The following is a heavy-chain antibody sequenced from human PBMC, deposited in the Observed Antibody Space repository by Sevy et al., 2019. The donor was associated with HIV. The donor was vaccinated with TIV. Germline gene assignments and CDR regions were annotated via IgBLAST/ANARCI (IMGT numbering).Heavy chain of an antibody. Sequence: GGSLRLSCAASGFAFNGYGMHWVSQAPGKGLESVAVILYDGSNEYYADSVKGRFTISRDNSKNTVYLQMNRLRTEDTAVYYCAKGLHYGSGSYYGGTDYWGQGTLVTVSS. J-gene: IGHJ4*02. CDR2: ILYDGSNE. V-gene: IGHV3-30*18. CDR3: AKGLHYGSGSYYGGTDY. CDR1: GFAFNGYG. D-gene: IGHD3-10*01.